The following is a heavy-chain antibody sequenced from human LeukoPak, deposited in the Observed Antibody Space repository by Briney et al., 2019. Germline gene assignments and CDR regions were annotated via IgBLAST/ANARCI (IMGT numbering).Heavy chain of an antibody. CDR3: AKDLLAQGIFGESPFDY. CDR2: IRYDGSNK. V-gene: IGHV3-30*02. D-gene: IGHD3-3*01. J-gene: IGHJ4*02. Sequence: PGGSLRLSCAASGFTFSSYGMHWVRQAPGKGLEWVAFIRYDGSNKYYADSVKGRFTISRDNSKNTLYLQMNSLRAEDTAVYYCAKDLLAQGIFGESPFDYWGQGTLVTVSS. CDR1: GFTFSSYG.